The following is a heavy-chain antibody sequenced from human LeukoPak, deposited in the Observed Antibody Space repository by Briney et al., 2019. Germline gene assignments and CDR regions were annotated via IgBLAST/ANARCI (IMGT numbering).Heavy chain of an antibody. V-gene: IGHV3-33*01. CDR3: ARERGDGRDYGRYGMDV. J-gene: IGHJ6*02. D-gene: IGHD3-16*01. CDR1: GFTFSTYN. Sequence: GGSLRLSCAASGFTFSTYNMHWVRQAPGKGLEWMAFISHGGLFKQYADSVKGRFTISRDNAKNSLYLQMNSLRAEDTAVYYCARERGDGRDYGRYGMDVWGQGTTVTVSS. CDR2: ISHGGLFK.